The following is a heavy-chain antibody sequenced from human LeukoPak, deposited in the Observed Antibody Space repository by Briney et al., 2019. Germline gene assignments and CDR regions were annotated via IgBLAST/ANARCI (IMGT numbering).Heavy chain of an antibody. D-gene: IGHD6-19*01. CDR2: ISARNGET. Sequence: ASVKVSCKTSGYTFTTCGVAWVRQAPGQGLEWMGWISARNGETNYPQRLQGRVTLTTGTSTSTAYMELKSLTSDDTAVYYCAREPGIGWAQDYWGQGTLVTVSS. CDR1: GYTFTTCG. CDR3: AREPGIGWAQDY. V-gene: IGHV1-18*01. J-gene: IGHJ4*02.